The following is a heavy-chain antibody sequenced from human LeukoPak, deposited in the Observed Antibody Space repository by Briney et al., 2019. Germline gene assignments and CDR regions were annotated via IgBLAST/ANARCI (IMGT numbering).Heavy chain of an antibody. Sequence: AGGSLRLSCAASGFTFSSYAMSWVRQAPGKGLEWVSAISISGGSTYYADSVKGRFTISRDNSKNTLYLQMNSLRVEDTAVYYCAKDPYGYNSYYFDYWGQGTLGTVSS. CDR1: GFTFSSYA. CDR3: AKDPYGYNSYYFDY. D-gene: IGHD5-24*01. CDR2: ISISGGST. V-gene: IGHV3-23*01. J-gene: IGHJ4*02.